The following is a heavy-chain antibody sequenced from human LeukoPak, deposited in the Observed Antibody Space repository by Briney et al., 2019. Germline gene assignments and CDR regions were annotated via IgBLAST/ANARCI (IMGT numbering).Heavy chain of an antibody. CDR1: GLSFGRHG. Sequence: GGSLRLSCEAFGLSFGRHGIHWVRQAPGKGLEWVSYISSSGSTIYYADSVKGRFTISRDNAKNSLYLQMNSLRAEDTAVYYCAELGITMIGGVWGKGTTVTISS. CDR3: AELGITMIGGV. CDR2: ISSSGSTI. D-gene: IGHD3-10*02. J-gene: IGHJ6*04. V-gene: IGHV3-48*03.